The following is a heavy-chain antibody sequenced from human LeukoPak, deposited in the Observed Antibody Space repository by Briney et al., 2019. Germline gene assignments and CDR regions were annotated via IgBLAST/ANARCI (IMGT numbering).Heavy chain of an antibody. D-gene: IGHD2-15*01. J-gene: IGHJ5*02. CDR3: ARDRCSGEICYTWLDP. CDR1: GGTFSSYA. V-gene: IGHV1-69*01. Sequence: SVNVSCKASGGTFSSYAISWVRQAPGQGLEWMGGIIPIFGTANYAQKFQGRVTITADESTSTAYMELSSLRSEDTAVYYCARDRCSGEICYTWLDPWGQGTLVTVSS. CDR2: IIPIFGTA.